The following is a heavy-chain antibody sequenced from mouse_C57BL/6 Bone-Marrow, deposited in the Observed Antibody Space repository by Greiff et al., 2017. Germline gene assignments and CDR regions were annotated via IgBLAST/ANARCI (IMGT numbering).Heavy chain of an antibody. V-gene: IGHV5-12*01. Sequence: EVKLMESGGGLVQPGGSLKLSCAASGFTFSDYYMYWVRQTPEKRLEWVAYVSNGGGSTYYPDTVKGRFTISRDNAKNTLYLQMSRLKSEDTAMYYCARKDYWGQGTSVTVSS. CDR3: ARKDY. CDR2: VSNGGGST. CDR1: GFTFSDYY. J-gene: IGHJ4*01.